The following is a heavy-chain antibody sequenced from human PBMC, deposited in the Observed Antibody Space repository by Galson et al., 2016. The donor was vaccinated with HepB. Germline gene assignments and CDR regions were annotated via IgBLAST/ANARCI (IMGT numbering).Heavy chain of an antibody. CDR3: ARVTIFGVVIGDFDY. Sequence: SVKVSCKASGYRIGYYGMNWVRQAPGQGLEWMGWISGDNSNIKYAQKFQGRVTMTTDTSSGTAYMELRSLRSDDTAVYYCARVTIFGVVIGDFDYWGQGTLVTVSS. CDR1: GYRIGYYG. V-gene: IGHV1-18*04. J-gene: IGHJ4*02. D-gene: IGHD3-3*01. CDR2: ISGDNSNI.